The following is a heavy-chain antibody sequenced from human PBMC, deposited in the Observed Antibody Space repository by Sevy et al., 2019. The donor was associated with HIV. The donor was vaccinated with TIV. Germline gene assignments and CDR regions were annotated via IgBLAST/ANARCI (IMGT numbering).Heavy chain of an antibody. CDR1: GFSFSDYY. D-gene: IGHD2-21*01. Sequence: GGSLRLSCAASGFSFSDYYMHWVRQAPGKGLEWAGRIGNKANSYTTEFAASVKGRFTISRDDSKNSLYLQMHSLKTDDTAVYYCARVMRRILWWSLDSWGQGTLVTVSS. V-gene: IGHV3-72*01. CDR2: IGNKANSYTT. CDR3: ARVMRRILWWSLDS. J-gene: IGHJ4*02.